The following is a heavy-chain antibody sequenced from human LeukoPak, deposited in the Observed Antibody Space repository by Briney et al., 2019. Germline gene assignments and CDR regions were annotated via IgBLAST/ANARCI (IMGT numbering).Heavy chain of an antibody. Sequence: SETLSLTCTVSGGSISSYYWSWIRQPPGKGLEWIGYIYYSGSTNYNPSLKSRVTISVDTSKNQFPLKLSSVTAADTAVYYCAGGHCYGSGSYYNPHTDYYYGMDVWGKGTTVTVSS. J-gene: IGHJ6*04. D-gene: IGHD3-10*01. CDR1: GGSISSYY. V-gene: IGHV4-59*01. CDR2: IYYSGST. CDR3: AGGHCYGSGSYYNPHTDYYYGMDV.